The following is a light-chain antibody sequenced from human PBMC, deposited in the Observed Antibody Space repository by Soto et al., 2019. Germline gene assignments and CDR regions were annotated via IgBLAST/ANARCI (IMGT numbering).Light chain of an antibody. CDR2: EVT. J-gene: IGLJ1*01. CDR1: SSNIGAGFD. Sequence: QSVLTQPPSVSGAPGQRVTISCSGNSSNIGAGFDVHWYQQLPGAAPKLVIYEVTNRPSGTSDRFSGSKSGNTASLTISGLQTEDEADYYCGSYTSSSNYVFGTGTKVTVL. V-gene: IGLV1-40*01. CDR3: GSYTSSSNYV.